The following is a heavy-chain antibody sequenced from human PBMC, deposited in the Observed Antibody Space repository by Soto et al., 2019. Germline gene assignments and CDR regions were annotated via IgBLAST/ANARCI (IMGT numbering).Heavy chain of an antibody. CDR3: ASPKGEKLRARGFEK. J-gene: IGHJ4*02. D-gene: IGHD1-26*01. CDR1: GGTFSSYA. CDR2: IIPSFGTA. V-gene: IGHV1-69*01. Sequence: QVQLVQSVAEVKKPGSSVKVSCKASGGTFSSYAISWVRQAPGQGLEWMGGIIPSFGTANYAQKFQGRVTVTADESTITAYMEFRGLRSEDTGVDYCASPKGEKLRARGFEKWGQGTLVTVSS.